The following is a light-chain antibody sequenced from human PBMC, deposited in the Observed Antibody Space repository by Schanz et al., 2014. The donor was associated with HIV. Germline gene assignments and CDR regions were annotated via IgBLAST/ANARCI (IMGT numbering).Light chain of an antibody. CDR3: CSYTGTNDFVV. V-gene: IGLV2-14*03. CDR2: DVS. J-gene: IGLJ2*01. Sequence: QSALTQPASVSGSPGQSLSISCTGSSSDIGGYNSVSWYQQHPGKAPKLLIYDVSNRPSGVSSRFSGSKSGNTASLTISGLQAEDEADYYCCSYTGTNDFVVFGGGTKLTVL. CDR1: SSDIGGYNS.